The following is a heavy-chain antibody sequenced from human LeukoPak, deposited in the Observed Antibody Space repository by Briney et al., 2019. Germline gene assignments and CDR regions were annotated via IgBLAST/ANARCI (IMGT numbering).Heavy chain of an antibody. D-gene: IGHD6-13*01. Sequence: GGSLRLSCAASGFTFSSYSMNWVRQAPGKGLEWVSSISSGSTYIYYADSVKGRFTISRDNAKNSLYLQMNSLRAEDTALYYCAKDRDSSYWYAYYYYYMDVWGKGATVTISS. V-gene: IGHV3-21*04. J-gene: IGHJ6*03. CDR2: ISSGSTYI. CDR1: GFTFSSYS. CDR3: AKDRDSSYWYAYYYYYMDV.